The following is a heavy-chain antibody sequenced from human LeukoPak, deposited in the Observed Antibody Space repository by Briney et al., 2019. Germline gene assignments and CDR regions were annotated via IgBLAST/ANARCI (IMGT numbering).Heavy chain of an antibody. Sequence: ASAKVSCKASGYTFTSYGISWVRQAPGQGLEWMGWISAYNGNTNYAQKLQGRVTMTTGTSTSTAYMELRSLRSDDTAVYYCARDLGIAAAGTQDYWGQGTLVTVSS. CDR1: GYTFTSYG. CDR3: ARDLGIAAAGTQDY. J-gene: IGHJ4*02. CDR2: ISAYNGNT. V-gene: IGHV1-18*04. D-gene: IGHD6-13*01.